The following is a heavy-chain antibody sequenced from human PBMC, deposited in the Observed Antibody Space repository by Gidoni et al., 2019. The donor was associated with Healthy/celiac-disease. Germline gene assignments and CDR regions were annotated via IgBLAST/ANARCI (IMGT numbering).Heavy chain of an antibody. V-gene: IGHV3-9*01. Sequence: EVQLVASGGGLVQPGRSLRLSCAASGFTFADYAMHWVRQAPGKGLEWVSGISWNSGSIGYADSVKGRFTISRDNAKNSLYLQMNSLRAEDTALYYCAKDRTIFGVVYSVDFDYWGQGTLVTVSS. D-gene: IGHD3-3*01. J-gene: IGHJ4*02. CDR3: AKDRTIFGVVYSVDFDY. CDR1: GFTFADYA. CDR2: ISWNSGSI.